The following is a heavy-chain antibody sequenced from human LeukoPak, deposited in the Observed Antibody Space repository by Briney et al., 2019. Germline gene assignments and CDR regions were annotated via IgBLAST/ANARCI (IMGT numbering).Heavy chain of an antibody. CDR2: INWNGGST. J-gene: IGHJ4*02. Sequence: GGCRRLACAAAGFTFDDYGMRWVRQAQGKGMEWVCGINWNGGSTGYAASVKGRFTISRDNAKNSLYLQMNSLRAEDTALYYCARLSSTYSSGWYVYWGQGTLVTVSS. D-gene: IGHD6-19*01. CDR3: ARLSSTYSSGWYVY. V-gene: IGHV3-20*04. CDR1: GFTFDDYG.